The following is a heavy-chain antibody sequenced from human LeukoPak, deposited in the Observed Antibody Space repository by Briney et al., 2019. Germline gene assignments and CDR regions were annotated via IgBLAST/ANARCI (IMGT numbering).Heavy chain of an antibody. J-gene: IGHJ6*03. CDR2: MNPNSGNT. Sequence: ASVKVSCKASGYTFTSYDINWVRQATGQGLEWMGWMNPNSGNTGYAQKFQGRVTITRNTSISTAYMELSSLRSEDTAVYYCARGKLTSTVMVGAREGYYYYYMDVWGKGTTVTVSS. D-gene: IGHD1-26*01. CDR1: GYTFTSYD. CDR3: ARGKLTSTVMVGAREGYYYYYMDV. V-gene: IGHV1-8*03.